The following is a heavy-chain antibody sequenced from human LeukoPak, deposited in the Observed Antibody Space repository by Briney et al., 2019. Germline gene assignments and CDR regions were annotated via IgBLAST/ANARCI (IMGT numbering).Heavy chain of an antibody. J-gene: IGHJ6*02. CDR3: AGETVGVLTAIYYYYGMDV. CDR1: GFTFSSYD. V-gene: IGHV3-48*03. Sequence: AGGSLRLSCAASGFTFSSYDMNWVRQAPGKGLEWVSYISSSGRTKYYADSVKGRFTISRDNAKNSLYLQMNSLRAEDTAVYYCAGETVGVLTAIYYYYGMDVWGQGTTVTVSS. D-gene: IGHD2-21*02. CDR2: ISSSGRTK.